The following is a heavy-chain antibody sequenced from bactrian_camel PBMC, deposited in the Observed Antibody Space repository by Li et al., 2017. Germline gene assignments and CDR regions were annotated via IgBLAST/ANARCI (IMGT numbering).Heavy chain of an antibody. CDR3: AADVDSWRCRGIHLYDY. CDR1: GFAFSSIT. V-gene: IGHV3S35*01. Sequence: VQLVESGGGLVQPGGSLRLSCVASGFAFSSITMTWVRQAPGKGLEWVSSINSDGSFTLYADSVKGRFTIFRDNAKNTVALQMNSLKPEDTAMYYCAADVDSWRCRGIHLYDYWGQGTQVTVS. J-gene: IGHJ4*01. CDR2: INSDGSFT. D-gene: IGHD6*01.